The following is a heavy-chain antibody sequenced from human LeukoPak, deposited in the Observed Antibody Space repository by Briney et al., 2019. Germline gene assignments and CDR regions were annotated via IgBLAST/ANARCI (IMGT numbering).Heavy chain of an antibody. Sequence: SETLSLTCTVSGGSISSYYWSWIRQPPGKGLEWIGYIYYSGSTNYNPSLKSRVTISVDTSKNQFSLKLSSVTAADTAVYYCARGPRNNHYYHIYYFDYWGQGTLVTVSS. V-gene: IGHV4-59*12. CDR1: GGSISSYY. D-gene: IGHD3-22*01. CDR3: ARGPRNNHYYHIYYFDY. CDR2: IYYSGST. J-gene: IGHJ4*02.